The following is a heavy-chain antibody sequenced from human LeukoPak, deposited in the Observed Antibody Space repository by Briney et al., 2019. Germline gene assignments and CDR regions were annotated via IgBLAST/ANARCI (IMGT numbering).Heavy chain of an antibody. J-gene: IGHJ4*02. CDR1: GFSFSSYA. V-gene: IGHV3-23*01. CDR3: AKAFSGSLFDY. Sequence: GGSLRLSCVASGFSFSSYAMSWVRQAPGNGLEWVSAISGSGGSTYYADSVKGRFTISRDNSKNTLYLQMNSLRAEDTAVYYCAKAFSGSLFDYWGQGTLVTVSS. D-gene: IGHD2/OR15-2a*01. CDR2: ISGSGGST.